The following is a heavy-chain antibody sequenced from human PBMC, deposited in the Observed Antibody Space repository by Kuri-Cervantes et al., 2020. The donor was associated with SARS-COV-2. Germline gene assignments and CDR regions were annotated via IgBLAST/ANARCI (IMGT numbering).Heavy chain of an antibody. CDR2: INPSGGST. CDR3: ARVQDIVVVPAAISRGAFDI. J-gene: IGHJ3*02. CDR1: GYTFTSYY. V-gene: IGHV1-46*01. D-gene: IGHD2-2*01. Sequence: ASVKVSCKASGYTFTSYYMHWVRQAPGQGLEWMGIINPSGGSTSYAQKFQGRVTMTRDTSTSTVYMELSSLRSEDTAVYYCARVQDIVVVPAAISRGAFDIWGQGTMVTVSS.